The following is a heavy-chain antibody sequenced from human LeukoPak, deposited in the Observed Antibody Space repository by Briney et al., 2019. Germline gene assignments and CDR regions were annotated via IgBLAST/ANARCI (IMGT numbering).Heavy chain of an antibody. D-gene: IGHD6-13*01. Sequence: SETLSLTCTVSGGYISSSSYYWDWIRQPSGRGPEWIGSICYSGSTYYNPSLKSRVTISVDTSKNQFSLRLGSVTAADTAVYYCARQSTGINFDYWGQGTLVTVSS. CDR3: ARQSTGINFDY. CDR2: ICYSGST. V-gene: IGHV4-39*01. CDR1: GGYISSSSYY. J-gene: IGHJ4*02.